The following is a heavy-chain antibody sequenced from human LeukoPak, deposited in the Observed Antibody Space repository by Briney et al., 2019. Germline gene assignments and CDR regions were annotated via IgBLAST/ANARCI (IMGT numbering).Heavy chain of an antibody. J-gene: IGHJ6*02. CDR3: TTTYYDFWSGYLGMDV. Sequence: GGSLRLSCAASGFTFSNAWMSWVRQAPGKGLEWVGCIKSKTDGGTTDYAAPVKGRFTISRDDSKNTLYLQMNSLKTEDTAVYYCTTTYYDFWSGYLGMDVWGQGTTVTVSS. CDR1: GFTFSNAW. CDR2: IKSKTDGGTT. D-gene: IGHD3-3*01. V-gene: IGHV3-15*01.